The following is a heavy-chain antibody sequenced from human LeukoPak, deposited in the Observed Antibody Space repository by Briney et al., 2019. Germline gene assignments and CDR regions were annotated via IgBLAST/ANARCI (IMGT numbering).Heavy chain of an antibody. CDR1: GFTFSSYA. Sequence: GGSLRLSCAASGFTFSSYAMHWVRQAPGKGLEWVAVISYDGSNKYYADSVKGRLTISRDNSKNTLYLQMNSLRAEDTAVYYCARETGYSSSWFFPGNWFDPWGQGTLVTVSS. CDR3: ARETGYSSSWFFPGNWFDP. D-gene: IGHD6-13*01. V-gene: IGHV3-30*04. CDR2: ISYDGSNK. J-gene: IGHJ5*02.